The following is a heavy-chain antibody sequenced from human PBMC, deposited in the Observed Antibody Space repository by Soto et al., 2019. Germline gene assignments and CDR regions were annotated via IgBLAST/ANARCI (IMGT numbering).Heavy chain of an antibody. D-gene: IGHD4-17*01. CDR3: ARARMTTVTMYYFDY. CDR1: GDSISIGDYY. V-gene: IGHV4-30-4*01. Sequence: QVQLQESGPGLMKPSQTLSLTCTVSGDSISIGDYYWSWIRKPPGKGLEWIGSIYYSGTTYYNPSLKSRVTISIDTSTDQFSLKLTSVTAADTAVYYCARARMTTVTMYYFDYWGQGTLVTVSS. CDR2: IYYSGTT. J-gene: IGHJ4*02.